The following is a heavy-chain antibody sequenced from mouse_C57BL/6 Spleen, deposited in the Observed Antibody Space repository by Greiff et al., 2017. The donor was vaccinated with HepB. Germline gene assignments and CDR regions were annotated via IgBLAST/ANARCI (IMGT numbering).Heavy chain of an antibody. Sequence: VQLQQSGAELVRPGASVTLSCKASGYTFTDYEMHWVKQTPVHGLEWIGAIDPETGGTAYNQKFKGKAILTADKSSSTAYMELRSLTSEDSAVYYCTRSLLLRGMDYWGQGTSVTVSS. CDR3: TRSLLLRGMDY. V-gene: IGHV1-15*01. D-gene: IGHD1-1*01. CDR2: IDPETGGT. J-gene: IGHJ4*01. CDR1: GYTFTDYE.